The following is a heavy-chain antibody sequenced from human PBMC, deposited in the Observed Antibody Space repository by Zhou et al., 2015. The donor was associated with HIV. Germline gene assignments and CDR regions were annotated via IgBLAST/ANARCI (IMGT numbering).Heavy chain of an antibody. Sequence: QVQLVQSGAEVKKPGASVKVSCKASGYTFTSYYMHWVRQAPGQGLEWMGIINPSGGSTSYAQKFQGRVTITADESTSTAYMELSSLRSEDTAVYYCARGKDIVATIRRGALDYVGPGNPGHRLL. CDR1: GYTFTSYY. D-gene: IGHD5-12*01. CDR2: INPSGGST. J-gene: IGHJ4*02. V-gene: IGHV1-46*01. CDR3: ARGKDIVATIRRGALDY.